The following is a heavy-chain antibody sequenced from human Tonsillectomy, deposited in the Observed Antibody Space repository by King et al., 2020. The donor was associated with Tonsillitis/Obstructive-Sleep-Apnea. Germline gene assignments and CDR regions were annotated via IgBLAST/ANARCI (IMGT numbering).Heavy chain of an antibody. CDR2: ISSSGSTI. D-gene: IGHD6-19*01. CDR1: GYTFSDYY. Sequence: VQLVESGGGSVKPGGSLRLSCAASGYTFSDYYMSWIRQAPGKGLEWVSYISSSGSTIYYADSVKGRFTICRDNAKNSLNLQMNSLRAEDTAVYYCARDLDSSGWYWYFDLWGRGTLVTVSS. J-gene: IGHJ2*01. CDR3: ARDLDSSGWYWYFDL. V-gene: IGHV3-11*01.